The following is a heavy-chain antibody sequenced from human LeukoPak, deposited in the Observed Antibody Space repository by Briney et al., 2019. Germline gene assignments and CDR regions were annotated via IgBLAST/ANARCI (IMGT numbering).Heavy chain of an antibody. CDR1: GYTFTGYY. V-gene: IGHV1-2*06. J-gene: IGHJ6*03. CDR2: INPNSGGT. D-gene: IGHD3-10*01. CDR3: ARYYYGSGSPYYYYMDV. Sequence: GASVKVSCKASGYTFTGYYMHWVRQAPGQGLERMERINPNSGGTNYAQKFQGRVTMTRDTSISTAYMELSRLRSDDTAVYYCARYYYGSGSPYYYYMDVWGKGTTVTVSS.